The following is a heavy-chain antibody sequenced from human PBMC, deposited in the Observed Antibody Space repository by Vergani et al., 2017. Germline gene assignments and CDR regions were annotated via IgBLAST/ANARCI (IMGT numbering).Heavy chain of an antibody. CDR3: ARRYGSSGYRGDAFDI. J-gene: IGHJ3*02. CDR1: GYSFTSYW. CDR2: IYPGDSDT. Sequence: EVQLVQSGAEVKKPGESLKISCKGSGYSFTSYWIGCVRQLPGKGLEWMGIIYPGDSDTRYSPSFQGQVTISADKSISTAYLQWSSLTASDTAMYYCARRYGSSGYRGDAFDIWGQGTMVTVSS. D-gene: IGHD6-13*01. V-gene: IGHV5-51*01.